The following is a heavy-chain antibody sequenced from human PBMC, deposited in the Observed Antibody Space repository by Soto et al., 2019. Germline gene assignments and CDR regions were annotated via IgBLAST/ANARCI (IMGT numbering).Heavy chain of an antibody. CDR2: FKSKADGGTI. CDR3: ATGRVFDY. V-gene: IGHV3-15*07. Sequence: GGSLSPSVVGFGLPFSKPCWNRFRRPPGKGLEWVGRFKSKADGGTIDYAAPVKDRLIISRDDSKNTVYLQMNSLKTEDTAVYYCATGRVFDYWGQGTLVTVSS. D-gene: IGHD3-10*01. CDR1: GLPFSKPC. J-gene: IGHJ4*02.